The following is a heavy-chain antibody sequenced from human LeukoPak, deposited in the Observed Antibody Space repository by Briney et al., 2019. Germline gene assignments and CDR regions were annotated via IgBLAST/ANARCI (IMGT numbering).Heavy chain of an antibody. CDR3: AKDQWELLQVFDY. D-gene: IGHD1-26*01. CDR2: ITATGSTT. V-gene: IGHV3-11*01. Sequence: GGSLRLSCAASGFSLSNYYMTWIRQVPGKGLEWISYITATGSTTYYADSLKGRLTISRDTAKSFVYLQMNSLRVDDTAVYYCAKDQWELLQVFDYWGQGTLVTVSS. J-gene: IGHJ4*02. CDR1: GFSLSNYY.